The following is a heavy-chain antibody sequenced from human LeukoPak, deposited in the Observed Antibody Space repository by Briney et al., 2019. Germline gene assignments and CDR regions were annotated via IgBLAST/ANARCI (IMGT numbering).Heavy chain of an antibody. CDR3: AKSWQLGYYYYGMDV. J-gene: IGHJ6*02. Sequence: HAGGSLRLSCAASGFTFSSYAMSWVRQAPGKGLEWVSAISGSGGSIYYADSVKGRFTISRDNSKNTLYLQMNSLRAEDTAVYYCAKSWQLGYYYYGMDVWGQGTTVTVSS. V-gene: IGHV3-23*01. CDR2: ISGSGGSI. D-gene: IGHD6-13*01. CDR1: GFTFSSYA.